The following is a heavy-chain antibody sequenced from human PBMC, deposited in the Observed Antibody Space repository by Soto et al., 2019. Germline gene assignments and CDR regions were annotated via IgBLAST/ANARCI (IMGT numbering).Heavy chain of an antibody. Sequence: PSETLSLTCTVSGGSISSGGYYWSWIRQHPGKGLEWIGYIYYSGSTYYNPSLKSRVTVSVDTSKNQFSLKLSSVTAADTAVYYCARGTYCSGGSCYPGNWFDPWGQGTLVTVSS. D-gene: IGHD2-15*01. CDR1: GGSISSGGYY. J-gene: IGHJ5*02. CDR2: IYYSGST. CDR3: ARGTYCSGGSCYPGNWFDP. V-gene: IGHV4-31*03.